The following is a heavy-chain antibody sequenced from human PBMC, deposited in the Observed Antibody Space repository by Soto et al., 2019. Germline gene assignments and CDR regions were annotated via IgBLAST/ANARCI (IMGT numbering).Heavy chain of an antibody. J-gene: IGHJ5*02. CDR2: INPSSDTT. D-gene: IGHD2-15*01. CDR1: GYTFNTYF. V-gene: IGHV1-46*02. Sequence: GASVKVSCKASGYTFNTYFIHWVRQAPGQGLEWVGIINPSSDTTNYAQRFQGRLTMTRDTSTSTVYMDLSSLRSEDTAVYYCAKHRDCYGNTCYSGEFDPWGQGTLVTVSS. CDR3: AKHRDCYGNTCYSGEFDP.